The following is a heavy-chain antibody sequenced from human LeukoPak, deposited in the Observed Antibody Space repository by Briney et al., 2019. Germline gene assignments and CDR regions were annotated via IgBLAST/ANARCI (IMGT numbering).Heavy chain of an antibody. CDR1: GYTFTSYG. J-gene: IGHJ4*02. V-gene: IGHV1-18*01. D-gene: IGHD3-10*01. CDR3: ARDQEELWFGELPAPQYYFDY. CDR2: ISAYNGNT. Sequence: ASVKVSCKASGYTFTSYGISWVRQAPGQGLEWMGWISAYNGNTNYAQKLQGRVTMTRDTSISTAYMELSRLRSDDTAVYYCARDQEELWFGELPAPQYYFDYWGQGTLVTVSS.